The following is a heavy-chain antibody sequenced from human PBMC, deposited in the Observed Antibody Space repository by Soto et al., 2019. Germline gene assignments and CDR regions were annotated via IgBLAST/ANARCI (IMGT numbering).Heavy chain of an antibody. Sequence: SETLSLTCSVSGDSISRYYWSWIRQPPGKGLEWIGYIYYSGSANYNPSLKSRITMSVDTSKNQFSLKVTSATAADTAVYYCARNSNYFDYWGQGTLVTVSS. V-gene: IGHV4-59*01. D-gene: IGHD4-4*01. CDR3: ARNSNYFDY. CDR1: GDSISRYY. CDR2: IYYSGSA. J-gene: IGHJ4*02.